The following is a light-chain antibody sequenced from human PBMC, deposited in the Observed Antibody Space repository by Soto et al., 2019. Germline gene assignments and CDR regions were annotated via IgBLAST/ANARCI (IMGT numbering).Light chain of an antibody. CDR2: DVT. CDR3: SSYTTINTVVL. CDR1: TSDIGAYNY. V-gene: IGLV2-14*03. J-gene: IGLJ2*01. Sequence: QSALTQPASVSGAPGQSITISCTGNTSDIGAYNYVSWYQHHPGKAPKLLIYDVTDRPSGVSDRFSGSKSGNTASLTISGLQAEDEADYFCSSYTTINTVVLFGGGTKVTVL.